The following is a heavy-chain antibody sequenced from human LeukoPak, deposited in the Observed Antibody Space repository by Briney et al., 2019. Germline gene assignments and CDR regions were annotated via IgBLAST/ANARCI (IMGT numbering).Heavy chain of an antibody. D-gene: IGHD6-19*01. CDR2: ISSSGSTI. Sequence: PGGPLRLSCAASGFTFSDYYMSWIRQAPGKGLEWVSYISSSGSTIYYADSVKGRFTISRDNAKKSLYLKMNSLRAEDTAVYYCARVLLDSSGWYSYYFDYWGQGTLVTVSS. J-gene: IGHJ4*02. CDR1: GFTFSDYY. V-gene: IGHV3-11*01. CDR3: ARVLLDSSGWYSYYFDY.